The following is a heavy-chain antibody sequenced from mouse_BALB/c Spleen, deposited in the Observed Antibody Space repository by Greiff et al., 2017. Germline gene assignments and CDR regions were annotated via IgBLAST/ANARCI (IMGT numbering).Heavy chain of an antibody. Sequence: EVKLMESGGGLVKPGGSLKLSCAASGFAFSSYDMSWVRQTPEKRLEWVAYISSGGGSTYYPDTVKGRFTISRDNAKNTLYLQMSSLKSEDTAMYYGARPYGYWGQGTSVTVSS. J-gene: IGHJ4*01. D-gene: IGHD1-1*02. CDR3: ARPYGY. CDR2: ISSGGGST. V-gene: IGHV5-12-1*01. CDR1: GFAFSSYD.